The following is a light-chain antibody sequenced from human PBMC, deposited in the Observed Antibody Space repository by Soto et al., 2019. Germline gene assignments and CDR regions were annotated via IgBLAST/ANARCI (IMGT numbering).Light chain of an antibody. J-gene: IGKJ4*01. CDR1: QDIGNY. V-gene: IGKV1-33*01. Sequence: DIQMTQSPSSLSASVGDRVTITCQASQDIGNYLSWYQQKPGKAPKLLIYDASNLETGVPSRFSGRGSGIDFTFTISCLKPEDLATYYCQQYDNLPLTFGGGTKVEIK. CDR3: QQYDNLPLT. CDR2: DAS.